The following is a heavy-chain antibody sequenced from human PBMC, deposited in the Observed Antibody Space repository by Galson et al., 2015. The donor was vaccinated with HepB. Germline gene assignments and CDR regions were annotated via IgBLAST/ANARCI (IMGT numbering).Heavy chain of an antibody. V-gene: IGHV3-53*01. CDR1: GFTFSDYY. Sequence: SLRLSCAASGFTFSDYYMSWIRQAPGKGLEWVSVIYSGGRTYYADSVKGRFTISRDNSKNTLYLQMNSLRAEDTAVYYCVRELAVAGTFVDYWGQGTLVTVSS. D-gene: IGHD6-19*01. J-gene: IGHJ4*02. CDR2: IYSGGRT. CDR3: VRELAVAGTFVDY.